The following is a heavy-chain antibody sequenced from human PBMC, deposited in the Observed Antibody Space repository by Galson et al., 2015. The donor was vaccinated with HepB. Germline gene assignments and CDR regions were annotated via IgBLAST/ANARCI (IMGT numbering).Heavy chain of an antibody. J-gene: IGHJ4*02. CDR1: GFTFSSSW. V-gene: IGHV3-74*01. Sequence: SLRLSCAASGFTFSSSWMHWVRQAPGKGLVWVSRINSDGSTTNYADSVKGRFTISRDNAKNTLYLQMNSLRAEDTAVYYCAREESRAKWEDIDYWGQGTLVTVSS. CDR2: INSDGSTT. D-gene: IGHD1-26*01. CDR3: AREESRAKWEDIDY.